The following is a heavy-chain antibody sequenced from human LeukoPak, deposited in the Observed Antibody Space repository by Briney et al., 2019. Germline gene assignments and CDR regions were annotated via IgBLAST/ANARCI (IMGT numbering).Heavy chain of an antibody. CDR2: IWYDGSNK. CDR1: GFTFSSYG. CDR3: AKSADILTGYHN. J-gene: IGHJ4*02. V-gene: IGHV3-33*06. D-gene: IGHD3-9*01. Sequence: PGGSLRLSCAASGFTFSSYGMHWVRQAPGKGLEWVAVIWYDGSNKYYADSVKGRFTISRDNSKNTLYLQMNSLRAEDTAVYYCAKSADILTGYHNWGQGTLVTVSS.